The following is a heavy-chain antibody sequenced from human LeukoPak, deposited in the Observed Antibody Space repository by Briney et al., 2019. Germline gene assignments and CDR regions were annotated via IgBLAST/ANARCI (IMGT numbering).Heavy chain of an antibody. CDR3: ARVRVLLWFGERDYGMDV. Sequence: GGSLRLSCAASGFTLSSYEMNWVRQAPGKGLEWVSYISSSGSTIYYADSVKGRFTISRDNAKNSLYLQMNSLRAEDTAVYYCARVRVLLWFGERDYGMDVWGKGTTVTVSS. V-gene: IGHV3-48*03. CDR1: GFTLSSYE. J-gene: IGHJ6*04. D-gene: IGHD3-10*01. CDR2: ISSSGSTI.